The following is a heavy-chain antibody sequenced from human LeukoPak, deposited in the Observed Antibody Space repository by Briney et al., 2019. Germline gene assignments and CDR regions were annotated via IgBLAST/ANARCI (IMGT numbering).Heavy chain of an antibody. D-gene: IGHD5-18*01. CDR2: ITSGGVNT. CDR3: AKGGYSYGFLFDY. J-gene: IGHJ4*02. CDR1: GFTFSSYT. V-gene: IGHV3-21*04. Sequence: GGSLRLSCAASGFTFSSYTMNWVRQAPGKGLEWVSSITSGGVNTYYATSVKGRFTISRDNAKNSLFLQMNSLRAEDTAVYYCAKGGYSYGFLFDYWGQGTLVTVSS.